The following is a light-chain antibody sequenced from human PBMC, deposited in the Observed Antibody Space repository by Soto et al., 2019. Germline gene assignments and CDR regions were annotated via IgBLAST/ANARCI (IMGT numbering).Light chain of an antibody. CDR1: QGIKNY. J-gene: IGKJ4*01. Sequence: DIQVTQHPSSLSASVGDRVTITCRASQGIKNYLAWYQQKPGETPKLLIYAASTLESGIPPRFSGSGSGTDFILTINNLQPEDVATYYCQRYYNAPFTFGGGTKVEIK. V-gene: IGKV1-27*01. CDR3: QRYYNAPFT. CDR2: AAS.